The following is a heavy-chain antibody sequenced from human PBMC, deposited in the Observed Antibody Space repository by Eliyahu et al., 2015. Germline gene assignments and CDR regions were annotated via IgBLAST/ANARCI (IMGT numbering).Heavy chain of an antibody. J-gene: IGHJ5*02. V-gene: IGHV4-59*01. D-gene: IGHD2-15*01. CDR1: GGSISSYY. Sequence: QVQLQESGPGLVKPSETLSLTCTXSGGSISSYYWSWIRQPPGKGLEWIGYIYYSGSTNYNPSLKSRVTISVDTSKNQFSLKLSSVTAADTAVYYCARVPWPHVAATPVWFDPWGQGTLATVSS. CDR2: IYYSGST. CDR3: ARVPWPHVAATPVWFDP.